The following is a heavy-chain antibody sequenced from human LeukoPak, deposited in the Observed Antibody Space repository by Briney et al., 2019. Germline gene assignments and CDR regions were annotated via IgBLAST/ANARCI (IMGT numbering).Heavy chain of an antibody. CDR2: INPNNGGT. D-gene: IGHD1-26*01. J-gene: IGHJ4*02. V-gene: IGHV1-2*06. CDR1: GYTFTGYY. Sequence: ASVKVSCKASGYTFTGYYMHWVRQAPGQGLEWLGRINPNNGGTNYAQKFQGRVTMTGDTSISTAYMELSSLRSDDTAVYYCTRESGSYHGNDYWGQGTLVTVSS. CDR3: TRESGSYHGNDY.